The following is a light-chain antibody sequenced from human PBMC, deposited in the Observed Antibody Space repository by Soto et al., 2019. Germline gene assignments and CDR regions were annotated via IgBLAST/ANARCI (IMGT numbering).Light chain of an antibody. J-gene: IGKJ1*01. Sequence: GLTQSPGAVSLPPGERATLSCRPSQSVTNNYLAWHQQKPGQAPRLLIYGASNRATGIRDRFSGSGSGTDFTLTISRLEPEDFAVYYCQQYGSSGTFGQGTKVDI. CDR2: GAS. CDR1: QSVTNNY. V-gene: IGKV3-20*01. CDR3: QQYGSSGT.